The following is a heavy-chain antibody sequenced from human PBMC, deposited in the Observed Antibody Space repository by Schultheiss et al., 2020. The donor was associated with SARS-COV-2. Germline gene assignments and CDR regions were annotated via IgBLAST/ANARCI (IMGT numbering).Heavy chain of an antibody. CDR1: GYTFTGYY. D-gene: IGHD6-19*01. Sequence: ASVKVSCKASGYTFTGYYMHWVRQAPGQGLEWMGWINPNSGDTNYAQKLQGRVTMTTDTSTSTAYMELRSLRSDDTAVYYCARRKREWLDHGVDYWGQGTLVTVSS. J-gene: IGHJ4*02. CDR3: ARRKREWLDHGVDY. CDR2: INPNSGDT. V-gene: IGHV1-2*02.